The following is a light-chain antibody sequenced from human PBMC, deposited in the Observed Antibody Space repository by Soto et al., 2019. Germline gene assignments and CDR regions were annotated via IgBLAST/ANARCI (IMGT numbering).Light chain of an antibody. J-gene: IGKJ3*01. Sequence: DIQMTQSPSSLSASVGDRVAITCRSSQSISDYLNWYQQKPGKALKLVIYGASNLQSGVPPRFSGSGSGSEFTLTISGLQPDDFAIYFCQKSYSLPLTFGPGT. CDR3: QKSYSLPLT. V-gene: IGKV1-39*01. CDR1: QSISDY. CDR2: GAS.